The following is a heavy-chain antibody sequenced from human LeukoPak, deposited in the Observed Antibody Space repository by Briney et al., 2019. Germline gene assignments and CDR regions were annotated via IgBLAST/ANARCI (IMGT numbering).Heavy chain of an antibody. J-gene: IGHJ5*02. Sequence: GGSLRLSCAASGFTFRSYAMNWVRQAPGKGLEWVSVISDSGGSTYYGDSVKGRFTISRDNSKNTLYLQMNSLRVEDTALYYCAKGSGSGWYGWFDPWGQGTLVTVSS. CDR3: AKGSGSGWYGWFDP. V-gene: IGHV3-23*01. CDR2: ISDSGGST. D-gene: IGHD6-19*01. CDR1: GFTFRSYA.